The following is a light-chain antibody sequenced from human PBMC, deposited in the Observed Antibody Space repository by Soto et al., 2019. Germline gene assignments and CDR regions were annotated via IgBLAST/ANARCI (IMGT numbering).Light chain of an antibody. J-gene: IGKJ5*01. V-gene: IGKV3D-20*02. Sequence: EIVLTQSPATLSLSPGERATLSCRASRSFASSYLAWYQHKPGQAPRLLIYAASSRATGIPDRFIGSGSGTDFTLTISRLEPDDSAVYYCQQRSNWPPPITFGQGTRLEIK. CDR1: RSFASSY. CDR3: QQRSNWPPPIT. CDR2: AAS.